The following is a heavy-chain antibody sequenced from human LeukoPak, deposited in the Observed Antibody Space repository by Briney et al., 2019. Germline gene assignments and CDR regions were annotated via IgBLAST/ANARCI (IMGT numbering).Heavy chain of an antibody. V-gene: IGHV3-48*01. CDR2: ISSNTGTT. CDR1: GFIFSTYS. Sequence: PGGSLILSCAASGFIFSTYSMNWVRQAPGKGLEWVSYISSNTGTTYYADSVKGRFTMSRDNARKSLYLQMNSLRAEDTGIYYCATCTTCSSSCYYCHMDVWGKGTTITVSS. J-gene: IGHJ6*03. CDR3: ATCTTCSSSCYYCHMDV. D-gene: IGHD2-2*01.